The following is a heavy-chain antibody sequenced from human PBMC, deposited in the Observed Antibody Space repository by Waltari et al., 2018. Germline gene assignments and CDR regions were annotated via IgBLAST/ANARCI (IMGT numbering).Heavy chain of an antibody. CDR1: GGSISSYY. V-gene: IGHV4-59*01. D-gene: IGHD6-19*01. CDR2: IYYSGST. CDR3: ARDSSGWYGGIDY. Sequence: QVQLQESGPGLVKPSETLSLTCTVSGGSISSYYWSWIRQPPGKGLEWIGYIYYSGSTNYNPSLKSRVTISVDTPKNQFSLKLSSVTAADTAVYYCARDSSGWYGGIDYWGQGTLVTVSS. J-gene: IGHJ4*02.